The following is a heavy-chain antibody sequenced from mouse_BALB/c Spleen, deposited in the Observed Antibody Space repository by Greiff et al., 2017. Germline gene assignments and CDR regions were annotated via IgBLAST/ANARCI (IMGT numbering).Heavy chain of an antibody. D-gene: IGHD1-2*01. CDR2: ISSGSSTI. CDR3: ARRDYYGSYAMDY. J-gene: IGHJ4*01. V-gene: IGHV5-17*02. Sequence: EVNVVESGGGLVQPGGSRKLSCAASGFTFSSFGMHWVRQAPEKGLEWVAYISSGSSTIYYADTVKGRFTISRDNPKNTLFLQMTSLRSEDTAMYYCARRDYYGSYAMDYWGQGTSVTVSS. CDR1: GFTFSSFG.